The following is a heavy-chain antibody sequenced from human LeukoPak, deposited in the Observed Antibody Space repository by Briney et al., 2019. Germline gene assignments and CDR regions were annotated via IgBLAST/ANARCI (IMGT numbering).Heavy chain of an antibody. J-gene: IGHJ3*02. CDR1: GFTFSTYS. CDR3: ARGMSSGRYAVDI. V-gene: IGHV3-48*01. Sequence: GGSLRLSCAASGFTFSTYSMNWVRQAPGKGLDWVSYISSSSSTIYYADSVKGRFTISRGSAKNSLYLQMNSLRAEDTAVYYCARGMSSGRYAVDIWGQGTMVTVSP. CDR2: ISSSSSTI. D-gene: IGHD6-19*01.